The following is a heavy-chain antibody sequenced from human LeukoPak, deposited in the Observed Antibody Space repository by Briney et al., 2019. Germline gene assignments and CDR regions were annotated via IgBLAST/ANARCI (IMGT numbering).Heavy chain of an antibody. CDR3: ARVPYSGRGSWFDP. CDR2: INPSGGST. D-gene: IGHD3-16*01. V-gene: IGHV1-46*01. Sequence: ASVKVSCKVSGYTLTELSMHWVRQAPGKGLEWMGIINPSGGSTSYAQKFQGRVTMTRDTSTSTVYMELSSLRSEDTAVYYCARVPYSGRGSWFDPWGQGTLVTVSS. J-gene: IGHJ5*02. CDR1: GYTLTELS.